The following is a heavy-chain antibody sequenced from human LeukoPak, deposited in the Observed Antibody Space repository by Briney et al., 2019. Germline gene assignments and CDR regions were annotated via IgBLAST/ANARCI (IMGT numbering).Heavy chain of an antibody. J-gene: IGHJ3*02. Sequence: GGSLRLSCAASGFTFSSYAMSWVRQAPGKGLAWVSAISGSGGSTYYADSVKGRFTISRDNSKNTLYLQMNSLRAEDTAVYYCAKVRYSSSWYPNDAFDIWGQGTMVTVSS. D-gene: IGHD6-13*01. CDR2: ISGSGGST. V-gene: IGHV3-23*01. CDR1: GFTFSSYA. CDR3: AKVRYSSSWYPNDAFDI.